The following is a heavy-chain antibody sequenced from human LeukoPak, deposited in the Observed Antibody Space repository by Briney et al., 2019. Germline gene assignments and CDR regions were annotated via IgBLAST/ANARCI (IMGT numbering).Heavy chain of an antibody. V-gene: IGHV1-69*06. CDR2: IIPIFGTA. CDR3: ATGGYDTSGFYFNY. CDR1: VGTFSSYA. D-gene: IGHD3-22*01. J-gene: IGHJ4*02. Sequence: SVKVSCKASVGTFSSYAIRWVRQAPGQGLEWMGGIIPIFGTANYAQKFQGRVTMTEDTSTDTAYMELSSLRSEDAAVYYCATGGYDTSGFYFNYWGQGTLVTVSS.